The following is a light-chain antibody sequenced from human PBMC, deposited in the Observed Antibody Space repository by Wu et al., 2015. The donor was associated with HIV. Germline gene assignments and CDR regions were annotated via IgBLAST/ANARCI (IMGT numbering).Light chain of an antibody. V-gene: IGKV1-5*03. J-gene: IGKJ1*01. CDR3: QQSYILPWT. CDR1: QSIGTS. CDR2: KAS. Sequence: DIQMTQSPSTLSASVGDRVTITCRASQSIGTSLAWYQQKPGKGPQLLIYKASNLQSGVPSRFSGSGSGTEFTLTISSLQPEDFATYYCQQSYILPWTFGQGTRVEIK.